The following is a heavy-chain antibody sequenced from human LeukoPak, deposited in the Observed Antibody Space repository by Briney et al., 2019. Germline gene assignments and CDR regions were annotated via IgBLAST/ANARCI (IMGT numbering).Heavy chain of an antibody. J-gene: IGHJ4*02. CDR2: ISSSSSYI. CDR1: GFTFSSYS. V-gene: IGHV3-21*01. CDR3: ARAAAIARFDY. D-gene: IGHD6-25*01. Sequence: GGSLRLSCAASGFTFSSYSMNWVRQAPGKGLEWVSSISSSSSYIYYADSVKGRFTISRDNAKNSLYLQMNSLRAKDTAVYYCARAAAIARFDYWGQGTLVTVSS.